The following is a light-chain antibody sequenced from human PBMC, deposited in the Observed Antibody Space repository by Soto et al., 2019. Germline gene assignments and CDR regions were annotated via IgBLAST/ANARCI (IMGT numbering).Light chain of an antibody. J-gene: IGKJ1*01. CDR1: QSVDSDA. CDR2: GAS. Sequence: EIVLTQSPGTLSLSPGERATLSCRASQSVDSDALAWHQQKPGQAPRLLFYGASRRATGIPERFSGGGSGTDFTLTISRLEPEDFAVYYWQQHASTPWTFGQGTKVEIK. V-gene: IGKV3-20*01. CDR3: QQHASTPWT.